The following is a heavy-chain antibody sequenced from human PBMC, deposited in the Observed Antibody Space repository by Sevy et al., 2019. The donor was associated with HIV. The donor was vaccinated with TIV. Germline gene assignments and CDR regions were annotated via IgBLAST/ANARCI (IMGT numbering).Heavy chain of an antibody. D-gene: IGHD6-13*01. CDR1: GFTFSSYA. V-gene: IGHV3-23*01. Sequence: GGSLRLSCAASGFTFSSYAMSWVRQAPGKGLEWVSAISGSGGSTYYADSVKGRFTISRDNSKNTLYLQMNSLRAEDTAVYYCASYPGIAAAGIRRGYYFDYWGQGTLVTVSS. CDR2: ISGSGGST. CDR3: ASYPGIAAAGIRRGYYFDY. J-gene: IGHJ4*02.